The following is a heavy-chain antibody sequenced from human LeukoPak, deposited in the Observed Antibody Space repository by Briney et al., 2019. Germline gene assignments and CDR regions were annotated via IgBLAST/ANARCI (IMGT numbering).Heavy chain of an antibody. CDR1: GFTFSTYW. Sequence: GGSLRLSCAASGFTFSTYWMHWVRQAPGKGLVWVSRINSDGSSTSCADSVKGRFTISRDNAKNTLYLQMNSLRAEDTAVYYCARSYYDSSGTLFDYWGQGTLVTVSS. J-gene: IGHJ4*02. CDR2: INSDGSST. CDR3: ARSYYDSSGTLFDY. D-gene: IGHD3-22*01. V-gene: IGHV3-74*01.